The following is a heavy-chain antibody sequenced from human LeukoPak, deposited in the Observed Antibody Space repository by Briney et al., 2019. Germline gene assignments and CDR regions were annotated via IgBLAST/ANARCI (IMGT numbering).Heavy chain of an antibody. CDR2: INPNSGGT. CDR1: GYSFTGYY. D-gene: IGHD4-17*01. CDR3: AVETTVTTLDY. Sequence: GASVNVSCKPSGYSFTGYYMHWVRQAPGQGLEWMGWINPNSGGTNYAQKFQGRVTMTRDTSISTAYMELSRLRSDDTAVYYCAVETTVTTLDYWGQGTLVTVSS. V-gene: IGHV1-2*02. J-gene: IGHJ4*02.